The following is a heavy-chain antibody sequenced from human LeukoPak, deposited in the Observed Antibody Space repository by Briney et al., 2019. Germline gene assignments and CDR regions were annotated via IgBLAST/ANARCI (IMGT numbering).Heavy chain of an antibody. CDR1: GGSIRSYY. D-gene: IGHD4-17*01. J-gene: IGHJ4*02. Sequence: SETLSLTCTVSGGSIRSYYWSWIRQPPGKGLEWIGYIYYSGSTNYNPSLKSRVSISVDTSRNQFSLKLSSVTAADTAVYYCARTGSTVTMLYPFDHWGQGTLVTVSS. CDR3: ARTGSTVTMLYPFDH. V-gene: IGHV4-59*01. CDR2: IYYSGST.